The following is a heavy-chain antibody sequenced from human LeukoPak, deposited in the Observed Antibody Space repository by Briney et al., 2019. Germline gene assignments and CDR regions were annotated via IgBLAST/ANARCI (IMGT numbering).Heavy chain of an antibody. J-gene: IGHJ5*02. CDR2: IIPIFGTA. CDR1: GGTFSSYA. V-gene: IGHV1-69*13. D-gene: IGHD3-10*01. CDR3: ARVLLWFGELLMEEVWFDP. Sequence: SVKVSCKASGGTFSSYAISWVRQAPGQGLEWMGGIIPIFGTANYAQKFQGRVTITADESTSTAYMELSSPRSEDTAVYYCARVLLWFGELLMEEVWFDPWGQGTLVTVSS.